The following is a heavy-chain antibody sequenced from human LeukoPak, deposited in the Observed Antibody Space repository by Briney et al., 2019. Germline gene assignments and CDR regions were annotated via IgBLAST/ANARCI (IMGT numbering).Heavy chain of an antibody. V-gene: IGHV3-23*01. D-gene: IGHD6-13*01. J-gene: IGHJ4*02. Sequence: GGSLRLSCAASGFTFSSYAMSWVRQAPGKGLEWVSAISGSGGSTYYADSVKGRFTISRDDSKNTLYLQMNSLRAGDTAVYYCAKAYSSSWYPDYWGQGTLVTVSS. CDR3: AKAYSSSWYPDY. CDR2: ISGSGGST. CDR1: GFTFSSYA.